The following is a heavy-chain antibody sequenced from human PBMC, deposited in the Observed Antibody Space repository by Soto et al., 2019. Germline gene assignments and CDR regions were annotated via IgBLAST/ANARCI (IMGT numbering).Heavy chain of an antibody. Sequence: SGESLKISCKGSGYSFTSYWISWVRQMPGKGLEWMGRIDPSDSYTNYSPSFQGHVTISADKSINTAYLQWSSLKASDTAMYYCARPEYSSSSGYGMDVWGQGSTVTVS. CDR3: ARPEYSSSSGYGMDV. V-gene: IGHV5-10-1*01. CDR1: GYSFTSYW. J-gene: IGHJ6*02. CDR2: IDPSDSYT. D-gene: IGHD6-6*01.